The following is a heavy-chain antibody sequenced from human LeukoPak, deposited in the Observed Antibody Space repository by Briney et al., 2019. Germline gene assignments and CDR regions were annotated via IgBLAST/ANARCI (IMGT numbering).Heavy chain of an antibody. CDR3: AKDLSVGYYYDSSGPRGGYYYYGMDV. CDR1: GFTFSSYA. D-gene: IGHD3-22*01. Sequence: GGSLRLSCAASGFTFSSYAMSWVRQAPGKGLEWVSAISGSGGSTYYAGSVKGRFTISRDNSKNTLYLQMNSLRAEDTAVYYCAKDLSVGYYYDSSGPRGGYYYYGMDVWGQGTTVTVSS. V-gene: IGHV3-23*01. CDR2: ISGSGGST. J-gene: IGHJ6*02.